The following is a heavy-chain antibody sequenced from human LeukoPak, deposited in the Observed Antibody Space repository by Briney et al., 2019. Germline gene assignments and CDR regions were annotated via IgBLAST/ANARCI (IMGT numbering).Heavy chain of an antibody. CDR2: ISGSGGST. D-gene: IGHD1-26*01. J-gene: IGHJ6*03. V-gene: IGHV3-23*01. Sequence: GGSLRLSCAASKFTFNSYAMSWVRQAPGKGLEWVSAISGSGGSTYYADSVKGRFTISRDNSKNTLYLQMNSLRAEDTAVYYCAKVLEGATDYYYYYMDVWGKGTTVTVSS. CDR1: KFTFNSYA. CDR3: AKVLEGATDYYYYYMDV.